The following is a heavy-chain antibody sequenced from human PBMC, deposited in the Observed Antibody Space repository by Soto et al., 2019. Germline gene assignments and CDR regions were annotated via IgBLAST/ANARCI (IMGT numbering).Heavy chain of an antibody. CDR3: AILYYDSSGYYYAEYFQH. V-gene: IGHV3-66*01. CDR1: GFTVSSNY. D-gene: IGHD3-22*01. Sequence: GGSLRLSCAASGFTVSSNYMSWVRQAPGKGLEWVSVIYSGGSTYYADSVKGRFTISRHNSKNTLYLQMNSLRAEDTAVYYCAILYYDSSGYYYAEYFQHWGQGTLVTVSS. J-gene: IGHJ1*01. CDR2: IYSGGST.